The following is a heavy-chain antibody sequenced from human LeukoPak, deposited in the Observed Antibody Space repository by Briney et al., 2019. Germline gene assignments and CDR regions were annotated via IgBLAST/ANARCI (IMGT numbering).Heavy chain of an antibody. CDR2: ISGSGGST. CDR3: AKGLRGIAARPIFDY. J-gene: IGHJ4*02. V-gene: IGHV3-23*01. Sequence: GGSLRLSCAASGFTFSSYAMSWVRQAPGKGLEWVSAISGSGGSTYCADSVKGRFTISRDNSKNTLYLQMNSLRAEDTAVYYCAKGLRGIAARPIFDYWGQGTLVTVSS. D-gene: IGHD6-6*01. CDR1: GFTFSSYA.